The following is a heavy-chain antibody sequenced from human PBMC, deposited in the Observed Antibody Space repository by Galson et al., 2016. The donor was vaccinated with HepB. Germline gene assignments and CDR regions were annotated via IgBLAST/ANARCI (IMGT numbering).Heavy chain of an antibody. CDR3: ARVGGYYRYHFDY. V-gene: IGHV1-2*02. J-gene: IGHJ4*02. D-gene: IGHD3-22*01. CDR1: GYTFTGYY. CDR2: INPNSGGT. Sequence: SCKASGYTFTGYYLHWVRQAPGQGLEWMGWINPNSGGTHYAQKFQGRVIMTRDTSISTVYMELRRLRSDDTAVYFCARVGGYYRYHFDYWGQGNLVTVSS.